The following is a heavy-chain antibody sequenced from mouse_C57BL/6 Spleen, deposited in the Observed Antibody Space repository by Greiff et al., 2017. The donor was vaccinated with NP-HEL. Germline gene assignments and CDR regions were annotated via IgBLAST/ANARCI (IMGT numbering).Heavy chain of an antibody. CDR2: IYPGGGYT. Sequence: VQLQQSGAELVRPGTSVKMSCKASGYTFTNYWIGWAKQRPGHGLEWIGDIYPGGGYTNYNEKFKGKATLTADKSSSTAYMQFSSLTSEDSAIYYCARRGDSNYGYFDVWGTGTTVTVSS. CDR3: ARRGDSNYGYFDV. J-gene: IGHJ1*03. D-gene: IGHD2-5*01. V-gene: IGHV1-63*01. CDR1: GYTFTNYW.